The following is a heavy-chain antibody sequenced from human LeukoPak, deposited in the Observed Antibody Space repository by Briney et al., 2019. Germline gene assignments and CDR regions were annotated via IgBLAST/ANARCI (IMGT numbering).Heavy chain of an antibody. CDR2: ISLSRTTI. CDR1: GFTFSNYN. CDR3: ARAGYCSGGSCYNWENNWFDP. D-gene: IGHD2-15*01. V-gene: IGHV3-48*04. Sequence: GGSLRLSCAASGFTFSNYNMNWVRQAPGKGLEWVAYISLSRTTIYYADSVKGRFTISRDNATNSLYLQMNSLRAEDTALYHCARAGYCSGGSCYNWENNWFDPWGQGTLVTVSS. J-gene: IGHJ5*02.